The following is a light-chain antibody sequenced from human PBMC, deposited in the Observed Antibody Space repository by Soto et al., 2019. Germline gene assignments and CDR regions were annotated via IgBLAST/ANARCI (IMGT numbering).Light chain of an antibody. J-gene: IGLJ1*01. CDR1: SSDVGSNNR. V-gene: IGLV2-18*02. Sequence: QSVLTQPPSVSGSPGQPVTISCTGTSSDVGSNNRVSWYQQPPGTVPKVMIYEVSNRPSGVPDRFSGSKSGNTASLTISGLQAEDEADYYSCSFTSANTYVFGTGTKDT. CDR3: CSFTSANTYV. CDR2: EVS.